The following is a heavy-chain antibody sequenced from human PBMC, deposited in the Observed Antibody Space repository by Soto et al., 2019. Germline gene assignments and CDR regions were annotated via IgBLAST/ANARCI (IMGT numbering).Heavy chain of an antibody. D-gene: IGHD3-22*01. V-gene: IGHV1-2*04. CDR1: GYTFTGYY. Sequence: ASVKVSCKASGYTFTGYYMHWVRQAPGQGLEWMGWINPNSGGTNYAQKFQGWVTMTRDTSISTAYMELSRLRSDDTAVYYCARDGLYYYDSSGYLARDYYYYGMDVRGQATTVTVSS. J-gene: IGHJ6*02. CDR3: ARDGLYYYDSSGYLARDYYYYGMDV. CDR2: INPNSGGT.